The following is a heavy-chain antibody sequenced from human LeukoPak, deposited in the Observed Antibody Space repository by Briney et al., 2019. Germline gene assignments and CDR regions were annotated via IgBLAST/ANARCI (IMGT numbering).Heavy chain of an antibody. CDR3: ARACILTGYCTFDY. D-gene: IGHD3-9*01. CDR2: ISAYKGNT. V-gene: IGHV1-18*04. CDR1: GYTFTSYG. Sequence: ASVKVSCKASGYTFTSYGISWVRQAPGQGLEWMGWISAYKGNTNYAQKLQGRVTMTTDTSTSTAYMELRSLRSDDTAAYYCARACILTGYCTFDYWGQGTLVTVSS. J-gene: IGHJ4*02.